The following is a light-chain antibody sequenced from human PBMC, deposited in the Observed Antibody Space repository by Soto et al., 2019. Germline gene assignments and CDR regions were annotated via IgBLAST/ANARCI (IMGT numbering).Light chain of an antibody. V-gene: IGKV3-11*01. CDR1: QSIGYY. CDR2: DAS. J-gene: IGKJ4*01. CDR3: QQRSNPLT. Sequence: EIVLTQSPATLSLSPGERLTLSCRASQSIGYYLAWYQQKPGQAPRLLFYDASNRATGVPARFSGSGTGTVFTLTISSLEPEDFAVYDCQQRSNPLTFGGGTKV.